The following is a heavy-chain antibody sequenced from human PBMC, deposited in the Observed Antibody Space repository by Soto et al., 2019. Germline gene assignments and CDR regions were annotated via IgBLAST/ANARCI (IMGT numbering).Heavy chain of an antibody. J-gene: IGHJ4*02. CDR1: GFTFSSYE. D-gene: IGHD4-17*01. CDR3: ARGGYGDYVGVGGY. V-gene: IGHV3-48*03. Sequence: PGGSLRLSCAASGFTFSSYEMNWVRQAPGKGLEWISYISSSGSTIYYADSVKGRFTISRDNAKNSLYLQMNSLRAEDTAVYYCARGGYGDYVGVGGYWGQGTLVTVSS. CDR2: ISSSGSTI.